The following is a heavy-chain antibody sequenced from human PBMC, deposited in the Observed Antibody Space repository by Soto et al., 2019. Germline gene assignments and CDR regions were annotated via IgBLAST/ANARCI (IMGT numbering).Heavy chain of an antibody. CDR2: ISGSGGST. V-gene: IGHV3-23*01. Sequence: PGGPLRLSCAASGFTFSSYAMTWVRQAQGKGLEWVSAISGSGGSTYYADSVKGRFTISRDNSNNTLYLQMNSLRAEDTAVYYCAALAAGFSDYYYGMDVRGQGTTVTV. D-gene: IGHD6-13*01. J-gene: IGHJ6*02. CDR1: GFTFSSYA. CDR3: AALAAGFSDYYYGMDV.